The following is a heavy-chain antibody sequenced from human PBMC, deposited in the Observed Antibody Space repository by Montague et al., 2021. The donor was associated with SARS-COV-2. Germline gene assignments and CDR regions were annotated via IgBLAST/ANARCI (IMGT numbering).Heavy chain of an antibody. J-gene: IGHJ4*02. CDR2: MYDSGITHYASGIT. CDR3: ASREGCNQSMDY. Sequence: SETLSLTCTVSGGSVSSGSYYWSWIRQPPGKGLEWIGYMYDSGITHYASGITHYNPSLRSRVSISVDRSVNQFSLSLSSVTAADTAVCYCASREGCNQSMDYWGQLTLVTVTS. V-gene: IGHV4-61*01. CDR1: GGSVSSGSYY. D-gene: IGHD5-24*01.